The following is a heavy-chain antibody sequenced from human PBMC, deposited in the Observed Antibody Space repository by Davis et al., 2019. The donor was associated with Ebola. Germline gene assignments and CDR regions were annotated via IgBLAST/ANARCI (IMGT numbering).Heavy chain of an antibody. D-gene: IGHD4-23*01. CDR3: TSTTVGGDY. CDR1: GFTFSGSA. J-gene: IGHJ4*02. Sequence: PGGSLRLSCAASGFTFSGSAMHWVRQASGKGLAWVGRIRSKANSYATAYAASVKGRLTISRDDSKNTAYLQMNSLKTEDTAVYYCTSTTVGGDYWGQGTLVTVSS. V-gene: IGHV3-73*01. CDR2: IRSKANSYAT.